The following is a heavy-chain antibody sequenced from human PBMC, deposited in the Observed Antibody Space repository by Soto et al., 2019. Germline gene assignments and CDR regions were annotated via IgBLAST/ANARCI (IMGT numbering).Heavy chain of an antibody. Sequence: SETLSLTCTVSGCSISSGGYYLSWIRQHPGKGLEWIGYIYYSGSTNYNPSLKSRVTISVDTSKNQFSLKLSSVTAADTAVYYCARAPRDSSSWYLLRGPPLAFDYWGQGTLVTVSS. V-gene: IGHV4-61*08. D-gene: IGHD6-13*01. J-gene: IGHJ4*02. CDR2: IYYSGST. CDR1: GCSISSGGYY. CDR3: ARAPRDSSSWYLLRGPPLAFDY.